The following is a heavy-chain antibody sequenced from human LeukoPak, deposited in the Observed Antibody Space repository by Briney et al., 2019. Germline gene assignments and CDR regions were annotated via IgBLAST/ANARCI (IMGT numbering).Heavy chain of an antibody. CDR3: AKHRQQLDDY. CDR2: ISGSGGST. V-gene: IGHV3-23*01. Sequence: PGGSLRLSCAASGFTFSSYSMNWVRQAPGKGLEWVSAISGSGGSTYYADSVKGRFTISRDNSKNTLYLQMNSLRAEDTAVYYCAKHRQQLDDYWGQGTLVTVSS. CDR1: GFTFSSYS. D-gene: IGHD6-13*01. J-gene: IGHJ4*02.